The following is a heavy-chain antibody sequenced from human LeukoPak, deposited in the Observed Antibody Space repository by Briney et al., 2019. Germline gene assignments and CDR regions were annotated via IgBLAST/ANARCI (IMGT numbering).Heavy chain of an antibody. J-gene: IGHJ4*02. D-gene: IGHD3-22*01. CDR1: GFSFSAYN. CDR3: ARDAAYFDSSGYYPDPLDY. V-gene: IGHV3-21*01. CDR2: ISPSGDRR. Sequence: GSLRLSCAASGFSFSAYNINWVRQAPGKGLEWVSCISPSGDRRYYADSVRGRFTISRDNAKNSVYLQMNSLRAEDTAVYYCARDAAYFDSSGYYPDPLDYWGQGTLVSVSS.